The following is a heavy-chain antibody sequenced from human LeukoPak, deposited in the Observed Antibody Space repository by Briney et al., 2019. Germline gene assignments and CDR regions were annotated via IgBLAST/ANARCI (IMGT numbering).Heavy chain of an antibody. CDR2: IYSGGST. CDR1: GFTVSSNY. Sequence: GGSLRLSCAASGFTVSSNYMSWVRQAPGKGLEWVSVIYSGGSTYYADSVKGRFTISRDNSKNTLYLQMNSLRAEDTAVYYCARDVEMATIAVDYWGQGTLVTVSS. J-gene: IGHJ4*02. D-gene: IGHD5-24*01. V-gene: IGHV3-66*01. CDR3: ARDVEMATIAVDY.